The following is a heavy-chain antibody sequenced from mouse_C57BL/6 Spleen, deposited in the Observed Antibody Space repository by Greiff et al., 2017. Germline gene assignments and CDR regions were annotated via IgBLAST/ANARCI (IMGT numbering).Heavy chain of an antibody. V-gene: IGHV1-80*01. CDR2: IYPGDGDT. J-gene: IGHJ4*01. CDR1: GYAFSSYW. Sequence: QVQLKESGAELVKPGASVKISCKASGYAFSSYWMNWVKQRPGKGLEWIGQIYPGDGDTNYNGKFKGKATLTADKSSSTAYMQLSSLTSEDSAVXFWARREAIYYAMDYWGQGTSVTVSS. CDR3: ARREAIYYAMDY.